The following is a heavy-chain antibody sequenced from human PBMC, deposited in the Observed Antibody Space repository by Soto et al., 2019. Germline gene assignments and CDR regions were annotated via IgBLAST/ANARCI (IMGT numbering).Heavy chain of an antibody. D-gene: IGHD4-17*01. CDR3: ARIGVPGDGHYYYYYMDV. CDR1: GFTFSSYW. CDR2: IKQDGSEK. V-gene: IGHV3-7*01. Sequence: GGSLRLSCAASGFTFSSYWMSWVRQAPGKGLEWVANIKQDGSEKYYVDSVKGRFTIPRDNAKNSLYLQMNSLRAEDTAVYYCARIGVPGDGHYYYYYMDVWGKGTTVTVSS. J-gene: IGHJ6*03.